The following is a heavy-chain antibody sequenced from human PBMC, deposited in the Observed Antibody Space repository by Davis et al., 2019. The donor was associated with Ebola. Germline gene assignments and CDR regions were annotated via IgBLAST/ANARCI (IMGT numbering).Heavy chain of an antibody. CDR3: ARDPGPIAVAGTQYYYYGMDV. CDR2: ISSSSSYI. V-gene: IGHV3-21*04. CDR1: GFTFSSYS. J-gene: IGHJ6*02. Sequence: GGSLRLSCAASGFTFSSYSMNWVRQAPGKGLEWVSSISSSSSYIYYADSVKGRFTISRDNAKNSLYLQMNSLRAEDTAVYYCARDPGPIAVAGTQYYYYGMDVWGQGTTVTVSS. D-gene: IGHD6-19*01.